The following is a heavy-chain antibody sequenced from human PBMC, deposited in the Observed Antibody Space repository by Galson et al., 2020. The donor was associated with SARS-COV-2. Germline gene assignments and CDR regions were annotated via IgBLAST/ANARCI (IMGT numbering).Heavy chain of an antibody. Sequence: GESLKISCAASGFTFSSYGMHWVRQAPGKGLEWVAVISYDGSNKYYADSVKGRFTISRDNSKNTLYLQMNSLRAEDTAVYYCAKGSGWPGYYYYYGMDVWGQGTTVTVSS. V-gene: IGHV3-30*18. CDR1: GFTFSSYG. CDR3: AKGSGWPGYYYYYGMDV. CDR2: ISYDGSNK. D-gene: IGHD6-19*01. J-gene: IGHJ6*02.